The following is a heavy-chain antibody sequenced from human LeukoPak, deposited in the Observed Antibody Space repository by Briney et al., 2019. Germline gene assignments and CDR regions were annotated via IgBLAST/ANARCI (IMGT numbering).Heavy chain of an antibody. Sequence: ASVKVSCNASGYTFTSYDINWVRQATGQGLEWMGWMNPNSGNTGYAQKFQGRVTITRNTSISTAYMELSSLRSEDTAVYYCARGLIYCSSTSCYRYWFDPWGQGTLVTVSS. CDR3: ARGLIYCSSTSCYRYWFDP. D-gene: IGHD2-2*01. CDR1: GYTFTSYD. CDR2: MNPNSGNT. J-gene: IGHJ5*02. V-gene: IGHV1-8*03.